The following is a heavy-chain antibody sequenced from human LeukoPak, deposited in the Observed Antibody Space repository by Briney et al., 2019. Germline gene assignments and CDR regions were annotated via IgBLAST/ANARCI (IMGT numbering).Heavy chain of an antibody. CDR2: IIPILGIA. CDR3: ARDYYYDSSGYYYPDY. D-gene: IGHD3-22*01. CDR1: GGTFSSYA. V-gene: IGHV1-69*04. Sequence: SVKVSCKASGGTFSSYAISWVRQAPGQGLEWMGRIIPILGIANYAQKFQGRVTITADKSTSTAYMELSSLRSEDTAVYYCARDYYYDSSGYYYPDYWGQGTLVTVSS. J-gene: IGHJ4*02.